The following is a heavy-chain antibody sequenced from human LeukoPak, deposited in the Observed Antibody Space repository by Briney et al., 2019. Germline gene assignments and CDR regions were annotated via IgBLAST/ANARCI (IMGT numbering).Heavy chain of an antibody. J-gene: IGHJ4*02. CDR1: GGSISSSSYY. CDR3: ARVVSHRIAAAGTRFDY. D-gene: IGHD6-13*01. Sequence: SETLSLTCTVSGGSISSSSYYWGWIRQPPGKGLEWIGSIYYSGSTYYNPSLKSRVTISVDTSKNQFSLKLSSVTAADTAVYYCARVVSHRIAAAGTRFDYWGQGTLVTVSS. V-gene: IGHV4-39*07. CDR2: IYYSGST.